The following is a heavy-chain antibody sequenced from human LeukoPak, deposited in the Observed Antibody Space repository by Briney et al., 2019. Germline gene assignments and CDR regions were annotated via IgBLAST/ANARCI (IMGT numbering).Heavy chain of an antibody. CDR1: GFTFSSYA. V-gene: IGHV3-30*04. CDR2: ISYDGSNK. D-gene: IGHD6-19*01. Sequence: GGSLRLSCAASGFTFSSYAMHWVRQAPGKGLEWVAVISYDGSNKYYADSVKGRFTISRDNAKNSLYLQMNSLRAEDTAVYYCARDLYSSGWYLDYYYYYTDVWGKGTTVTISS. CDR3: ARDLYSSGWYLDYYYYYTDV. J-gene: IGHJ6*03.